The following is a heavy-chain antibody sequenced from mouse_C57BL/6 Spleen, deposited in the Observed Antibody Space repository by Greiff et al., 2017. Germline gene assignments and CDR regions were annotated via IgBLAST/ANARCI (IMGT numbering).Heavy chain of an antibody. CDR1: GFSLTSYG. J-gene: IGHJ1*03. CDR3: ARNGCYYGYDGNWYFDV. V-gene: IGHV2-2*01. Sequence: QVQLQQSGPGLVQPSQSLSITCKASGFSLTSYGVHWVRQSPGKGLEWLGVIWSGGSTDYNAAFISRLSISKDKSKSQVFFKMNSMQADDTAIYYCARNGCYYGYDGNWYFDVWGTGTTVTVSS. CDR2: IWSGGST. D-gene: IGHD2-2*01.